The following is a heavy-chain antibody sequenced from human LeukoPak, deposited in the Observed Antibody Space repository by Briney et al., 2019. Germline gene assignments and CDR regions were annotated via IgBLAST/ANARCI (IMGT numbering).Heavy chain of an antibody. D-gene: IGHD3-22*01. J-gene: IGHJ4*02. CDR1: GGIFSSYA. CDR3: ARAAYYYDSSGSPGY. CDR2: IIPIFGTA. Sequence: SVKVSCKASGGIFSSYAISWVRQAPGQGLEWMGGIIPIFGTANYAQKFQGRVTMTRDTSTSTVYMELSSLRSEDTAVYYCARAAYYYDSSGSPGYWGQGTLVTVSS. V-gene: IGHV1-69*05.